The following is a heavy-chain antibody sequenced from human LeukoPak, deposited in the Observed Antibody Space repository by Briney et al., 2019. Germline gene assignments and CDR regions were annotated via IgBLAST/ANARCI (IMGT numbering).Heavy chain of an antibody. V-gene: IGHV3-23*01. J-gene: IGHJ4*02. CDR2: ISGGGTT. CDR3: WRGWASVSYYFQY. CDR1: GFIFNNYA. D-gene: IGHD3-3*01. Sequence: GGSLRLSCEPSGFIFNNYAVNWVRQAPGKGLEWVSSISGGGTTYYADSVKGRFTISRDSSQNSLYLQMNSLRAEDAAVYFLWRGWASVSYYFQYWGQGTLVTVSS.